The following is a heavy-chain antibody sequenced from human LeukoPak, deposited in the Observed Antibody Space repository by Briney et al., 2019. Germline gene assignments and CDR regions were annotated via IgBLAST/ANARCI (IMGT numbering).Heavy chain of an antibody. CDR2: ISYDGSNK. Sequence: GGSLRLSCAVSGFIFSNYPMYWVRQAPGKGLEWVAAISYDGSNKYYADSVKGRFTISRDNSKNTLYVQINSLRAEDTAVYYCARQQTYGIVRDTAFDIWGQGTKVTISS. CDR3: ARQQTYGIVRDTAFDI. J-gene: IGHJ3*02. V-gene: IGHV3-30-3*01. D-gene: IGHD2-21*01. CDR1: GFIFSNYP.